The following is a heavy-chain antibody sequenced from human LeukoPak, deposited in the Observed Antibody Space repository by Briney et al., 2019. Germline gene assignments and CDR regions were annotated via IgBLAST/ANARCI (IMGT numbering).Heavy chain of an antibody. CDR3: ARETAMGNFDY. CDR1: GGSISSYY. Sequence: PSETLSLTCTVSGGSISSYYWSWIRQPPGKGLEWIGYIYYTGSTNYNPSLKSGITISLDTSKNQFSLRLSSVTAADTAVYYCARETAMGNFDYWGQGTLLTVSS. V-gene: IGHV4-59*01. CDR2: IYYTGST. D-gene: IGHD5-18*01. J-gene: IGHJ4*02.